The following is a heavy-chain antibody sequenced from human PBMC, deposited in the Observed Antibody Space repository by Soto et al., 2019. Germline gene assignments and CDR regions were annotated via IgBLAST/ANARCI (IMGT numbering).Heavy chain of an antibody. CDR3: PRGYSYGYLRHPNCMHL. CDR2: IIPILGTA. CDR1: GGSFSSYA. D-gene: IGHD5-18*01. V-gene: IGHV1-69*13. Sequence: GASVKVSCKAAGGSFSSYAISWVRQAPGQGLEWMGGIIPILGTANYAQKFQGRGTITADESTSTAYMELSILRSEDAAEYYGPRGYSYGYLRHPNCMHLWGQAPTGTLS. J-gene: IGHJ6*02.